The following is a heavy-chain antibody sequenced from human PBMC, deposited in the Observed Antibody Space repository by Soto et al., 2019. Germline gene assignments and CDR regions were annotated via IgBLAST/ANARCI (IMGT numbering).Heavy chain of an antibody. CDR1: GYTFTSYY. CDR3: ARENVDHYDSSGYFF. J-gene: IGHJ4*02. D-gene: IGHD3-22*01. CDR2: INPSGGST. V-gene: IGHV1-46*01. Sequence: GASVKVSCKASGYTFTSYYMHWVRQAPGQGLEWMGIINPSGGSTSYAQKFQGRVTMTRDTSTSTVYMELSSLRCEDTAVYYCARENVDHYDSSGYFFWGQGTLVTVSS.